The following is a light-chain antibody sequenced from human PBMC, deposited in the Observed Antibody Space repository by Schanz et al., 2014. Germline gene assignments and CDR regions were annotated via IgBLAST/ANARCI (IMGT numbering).Light chain of an antibody. CDR3: QQYDNLPPLT. CDR2: DAS. Sequence: DIQMTQSPSSLSASAGDRVTITCRASRDIVKYLNWFQQKPGKAPKLLIYDASNSETGVPLRFSGSGSGTNFTFTINSLQPEDIATYYCQQYDNLPPLTFGGGTLVEI. V-gene: IGKV1-33*01. CDR1: RDIVKY. J-gene: IGKJ4*01.